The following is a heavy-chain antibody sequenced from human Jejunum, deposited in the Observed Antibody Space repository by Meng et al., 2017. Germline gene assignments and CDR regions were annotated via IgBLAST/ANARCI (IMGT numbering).Heavy chain of an antibody. V-gene: IGHV3-48*03. D-gene: IGHD3-3*01. Sequence: GESLKISCAASGFTFTSSEMNWVRQAPGKGLEWLSYISASGNTIYYADSVKGRFTISRDNDKNSLYLQVNSLRAKDTAIYYCARVALGVGALYWGQGTLVTVSS. J-gene: IGHJ4*02. CDR2: ISASGNTI. CDR3: ARVALGVGALY. CDR1: GFTFTSSE.